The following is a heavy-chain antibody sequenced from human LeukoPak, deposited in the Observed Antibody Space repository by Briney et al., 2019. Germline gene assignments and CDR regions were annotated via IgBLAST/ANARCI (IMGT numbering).Heavy chain of an antibody. J-gene: IGHJ4*02. CDR1: GFTFSTYG. V-gene: IGHV3-30*18. D-gene: IGHD2-8*02. CDR2: ISNDGNKK. Sequence: GGSLRLSCAASGFTFSTYGMHWVRQAPGKGLEWVAAISNDGNKKYYADSVKGRFTISRDNPKNTLFLQMNSLRAEDTAVYYCAKEGWDKSYWYGRIDYWGQGTLVTVSS. CDR3: AKEGWDKSYWYGRIDY.